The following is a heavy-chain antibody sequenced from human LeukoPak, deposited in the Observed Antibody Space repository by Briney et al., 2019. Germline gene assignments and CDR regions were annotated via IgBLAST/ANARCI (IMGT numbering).Heavy chain of an antibody. Sequence: AETLSLPCYVSGGSIRRYYWGLVRQPAGKGLEGIGRIYTTGTTNLNPSLKSRLTMSVDTSKNPFSLNPTSVTAADTAVYFCARQGYTAAYYFLDFWSPGTLVTVSS. CDR3: ARQGYTAAYYFLDF. CDR1: GGSIRRYY. D-gene: IGHD2/OR15-2a*01. CDR2: IYTTGTT. V-gene: IGHV4-4*07. J-gene: IGHJ4*02.